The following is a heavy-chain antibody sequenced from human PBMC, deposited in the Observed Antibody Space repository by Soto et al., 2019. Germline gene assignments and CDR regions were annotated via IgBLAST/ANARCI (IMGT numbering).Heavy chain of an antibody. CDR3: ASGNLVGALSY. Sequence: SVKVSCKASGYTFTSYDINWVRQATGQGLEWMGGIIPIFGTANYAQKFQGRVTITADESTSTAYMELSSLRSEGTAVYYCASGNLVGALSYWGQGTLVTVS. CDR1: GYTFTSYD. CDR2: IIPIFGTA. D-gene: IGHD1-26*01. V-gene: IGHV1-69*13. J-gene: IGHJ4*02.